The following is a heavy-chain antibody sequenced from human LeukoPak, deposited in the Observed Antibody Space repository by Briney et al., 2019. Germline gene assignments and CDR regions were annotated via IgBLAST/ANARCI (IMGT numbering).Heavy chain of an antibody. J-gene: IGHJ4*02. D-gene: IGHD5-12*01. CDR2: IRGSGGST. Sequence: QPGGSLRLSFAASGXTFSSYAMSWVRQAPGKGLEWVSGIRGSGGSTYYADSVKGRFTISRDNSKNTLYVQMNSLRAEDTAVYYCAKAEVATTYYFDYWGQGTLVTVSS. CDR1: GXTFSSYA. CDR3: AKAEVATTYYFDY. V-gene: IGHV3-23*01.